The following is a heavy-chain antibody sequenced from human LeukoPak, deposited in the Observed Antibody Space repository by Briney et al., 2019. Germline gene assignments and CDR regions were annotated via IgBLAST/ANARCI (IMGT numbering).Heavy chain of an antibody. J-gene: IGHJ3*01. D-gene: IGHD2-15*01. Sequence: AGGSLRLSCAASGFTFSDYYMSWIRQAPGKGLEWVSGISGSGGSTYYADSVKGRFTISRDNSKNTLYLQMNSLRADDTAVYFCARGFCSGGTCYRVTGTFDVWGLGTMVTVSS. CDR1: GFTFSDYY. V-gene: IGHV3-23*01. CDR2: ISGSGGST. CDR3: ARGFCSGGTCYRVTGTFDV.